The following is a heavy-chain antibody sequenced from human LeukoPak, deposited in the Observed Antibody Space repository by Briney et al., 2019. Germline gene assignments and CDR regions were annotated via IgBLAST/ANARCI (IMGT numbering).Heavy chain of an antibody. CDR3: ARQKRRPVTPSPTLDL. V-gene: IGHV4-34*01. Sequence: PSETLSLTCAVYGGSFSGYYWSWIRQPPGKGLEWIGEINHSGSTNYNPSLKSRVTISVDTSKNQFSLKLSSVTAADTAVYYCARQKRRPVTPSPTLDLWGRGTLVTVSS. CDR2: INHSGST. D-gene: IGHD4-17*01. J-gene: IGHJ2*01. CDR1: GGSFSGYY.